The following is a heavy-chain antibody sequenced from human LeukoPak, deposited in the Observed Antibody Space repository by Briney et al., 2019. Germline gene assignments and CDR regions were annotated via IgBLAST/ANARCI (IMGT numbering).Heavy chain of an antibody. V-gene: IGHV1-18*01. D-gene: IGHD1-26*01. CDR1: GYTFTSYG. CDR3: ARALGGSFPYYYYYYMDV. J-gene: IGHJ6*03. Sequence: ASVRVSCKASGYTFTSYGISWVRQAPGQGLEWMGWISAYKGNTKYAKTLQGRVTITKEKSTSRAYMQLRSLRSDDTAVYYCARALGGSFPYYYYYYMDVCGKGTTVTVSS. CDR2: ISAYKGNT.